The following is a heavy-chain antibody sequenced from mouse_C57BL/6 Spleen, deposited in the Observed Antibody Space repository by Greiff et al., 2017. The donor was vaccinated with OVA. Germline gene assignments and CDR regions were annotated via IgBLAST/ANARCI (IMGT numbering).Heavy chain of an antibody. Sequence: QVQLQQPGAELVKPGASVKLSCKASGYTFTSYWMHWVKQRPGQGLEWIGMIHPNSGSTNYNEKFKSKATLTVDKSSSTAYMQLSSLTSEDSAVYYCARSNLDGDYYYAMDYWGQGTSVTVSS. CDR3: ARSNLDGDYYYAMDY. D-gene: IGHD4-1*02. CDR2: IHPNSGST. V-gene: IGHV1-64*01. CDR1: GYTFTSYW. J-gene: IGHJ4*01.